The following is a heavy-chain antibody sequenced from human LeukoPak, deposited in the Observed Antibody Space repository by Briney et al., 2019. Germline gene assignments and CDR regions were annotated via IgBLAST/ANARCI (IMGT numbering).Heavy chain of an antibody. J-gene: IGHJ4*02. Sequence: GGSLRLSSAASGFTFSSYEFNWVRRAPGKGLEWVSYIGVGGNNIYYAESVRGRFTTSRDNAKNSLYLQLNSLRAEDTAVYYCARETAHCGGDCFDYWGQGTLVTVSS. CDR1: GFTFSSYE. CDR3: ARETAHCGGDCFDY. CDR2: IGVGGNNI. V-gene: IGHV3-48*03. D-gene: IGHD2-21*01.